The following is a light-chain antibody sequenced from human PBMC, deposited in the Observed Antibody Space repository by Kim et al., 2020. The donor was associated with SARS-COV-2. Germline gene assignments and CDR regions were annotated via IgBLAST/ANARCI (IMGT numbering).Light chain of an antibody. CDR1: SSDVGGYNY. J-gene: IGLJ3*02. CDR2: DVS. Sequence: QSALTQPASVSASPGQSITISCTGTSSDVGGYNYVSWYQQHPGKAPKLMIYDVSNRPSGVSNRFSGSKSGNTASLTISGLQAEDEADYYCSSYTISSTWVFGGGTQLTVL. CDR3: SSYTISSTWV. V-gene: IGLV2-14*03.